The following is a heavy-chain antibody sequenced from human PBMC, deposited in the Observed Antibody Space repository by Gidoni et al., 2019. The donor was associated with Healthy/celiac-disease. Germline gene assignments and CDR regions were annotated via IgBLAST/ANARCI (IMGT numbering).Heavy chain of an antibody. CDR2: IYYSGST. CDR1: GGSISSYY. D-gene: IGHD6-13*01. CDR3: ARQAAAGTNWFDP. Sequence: QVQLQESGPGLVTPSETLSLTCTVSGGSISSYYWSWIRQPPGKGLEWIGYIYYSGSTNYNPALKSRVTISVDTSKNQFSLKLSSVTAADTAVYYCARQAAAGTNWFDPWGQGTLVTVSS. V-gene: IGHV4-59*08. J-gene: IGHJ5*02.